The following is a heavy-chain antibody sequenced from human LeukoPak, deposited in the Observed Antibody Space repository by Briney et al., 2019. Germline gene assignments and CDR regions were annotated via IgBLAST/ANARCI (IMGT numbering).Heavy chain of an antibody. CDR2: IIPIFGTA. CDR3: ARDRGWARYSYGFYY. V-gene: IGHV1-69*13. J-gene: IGHJ4*02. D-gene: IGHD5-18*01. Sequence: GASVKVSCKASGGTFSSYAISWVRQAPGQGLEWMGGIIPIFGTANYAQKFQGRVTITADESTSTAYMEPSSLRSEDTAVYYCARDRGWARYSYGFYYWGQGTLVTVSS. CDR1: GGTFSSYA.